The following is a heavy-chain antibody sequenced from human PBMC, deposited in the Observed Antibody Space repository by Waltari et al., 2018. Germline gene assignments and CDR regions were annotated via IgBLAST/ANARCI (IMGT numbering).Heavy chain of an antibody. CDR1: GFTFSSYG. V-gene: IGHV3-33*01. J-gene: IGHJ4*02. CDR2: IWYDGSNK. Sequence: QVQLVASGGGVVQPGRSLRLSCAASGFTFSSYGMHWVRQAPGKGLEWVAVIWYDGSNKYYADSVKGRFTISRDNSKNTLYLQMNSLRAEDTAVYYCARWESTVAPYYFDYWGQGTLVTVSS. D-gene: IGHD4-17*01. CDR3: ARWESTVAPYYFDY.